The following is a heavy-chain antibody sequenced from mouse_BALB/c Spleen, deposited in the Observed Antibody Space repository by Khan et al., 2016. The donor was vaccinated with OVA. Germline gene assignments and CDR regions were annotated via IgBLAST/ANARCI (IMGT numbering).Heavy chain of an antibody. Sequence: VQLKQSGPELVRPGASVKISCTASGYSFTGYFMNWVLRSHGKSLEWIGRINPHIGETFYNQRFKDKATFTVAASSSTAHLELRRLGSEDSSVYSSSRIYRNDVDYWGQGTTLTVSA. CDR3: SRIYRNDVDY. CDR2: INPHIGET. J-gene: IGHJ2*01. D-gene: IGHD2-1*01. V-gene: IGHV1-20*02. CDR1: GYSFTGYF.